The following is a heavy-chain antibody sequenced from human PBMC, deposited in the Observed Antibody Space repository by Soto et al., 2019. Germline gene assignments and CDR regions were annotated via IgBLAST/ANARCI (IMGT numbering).Heavy chain of an antibody. CDR2: IKSKTDGWTT. CDR1: GFTFSNAW. Sequence: EVQLVESGGGLVKPGGSLRLSCAASGFTFSNAWMNWVRQAPGKGLEWVGRIKSKTDGWTTDYAAPVKGRLTISRDDSKNTLYLQMNRLKTEDTAVYYCTKNVGATNYYYYGMDVWGQGTTVTVSS. CDR3: TKNVGATNYYYYGMDV. D-gene: IGHD1-26*01. V-gene: IGHV3-15*07. J-gene: IGHJ6*02.